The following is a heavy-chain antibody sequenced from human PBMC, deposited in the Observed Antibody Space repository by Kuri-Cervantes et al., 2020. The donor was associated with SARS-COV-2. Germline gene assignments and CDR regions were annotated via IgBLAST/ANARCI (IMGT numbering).Heavy chain of an antibody. D-gene: IGHD2-15*01. CDR1: GFTFSSYG. J-gene: IGHJ4*02. Sequence: GGSLRLSCAASGFTFSSYGMHWVRQAPGKGLEWVANIKQDGSEKYYVDSVKGRFTISRDNAKNSLYLQMNSLRAEDTAVYYCARARYCSGGSCFFAYWGQGTLVTVSS. CDR2: IKQDGSEK. V-gene: IGHV3-7*01. CDR3: ARARYCSGGSCFFAY.